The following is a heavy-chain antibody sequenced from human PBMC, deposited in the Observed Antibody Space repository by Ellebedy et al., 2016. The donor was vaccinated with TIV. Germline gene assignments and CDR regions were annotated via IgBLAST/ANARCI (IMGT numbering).Heavy chain of an antibody. J-gene: IGHJ4*02. CDR1: GFTFSTYG. CDR3: ARESCNNITCYFDY. D-gene: IGHD2/OR15-2a*01. V-gene: IGHV3-33*01. Sequence: GESLKISCAASGFTFSTYGLHWVRQAPGKGLEWVAVVGYDGSDKYYADSVKGRFTISRDNSKNTLFLQMNSLRAEDTAVYYCARESCNNITCYFDYWGLGTLVTVSS. CDR2: VGYDGSDK.